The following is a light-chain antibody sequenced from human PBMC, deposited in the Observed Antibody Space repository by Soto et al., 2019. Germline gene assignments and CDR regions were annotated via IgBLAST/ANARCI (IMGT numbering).Light chain of an antibody. CDR3: SSYTSSNAIVV. V-gene: IGLV2-14*01. CDR2: DVS. CDR1: SSDVGCYNY. J-gene: IGLJ3*02. Sequence: QSVLTQPASGSGSPGQSITLSCTGTSSDVGCYNYVSWYQQHPGKAPKLMIFDVSDPPSGLSNRCSGSKSGNTASLTISGLQAEDEADYYCSSYTSSNAIVVFGGGTKLTV.